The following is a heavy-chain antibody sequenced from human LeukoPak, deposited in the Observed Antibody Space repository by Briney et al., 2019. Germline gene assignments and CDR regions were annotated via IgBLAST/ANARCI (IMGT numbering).Heavy chain of an antibody. V-gene: IGHV4-59*08. Sequence: KPSETLSLTCTVSGGSISSYYWSCIRQPPGKGLEWIGYIYYSGSTNYNPSLKSRVTISVDTSKNQFSLKLSSVTAADTAVYYCARQGGCSSTSCLNNWFDPWGQGTLVTVSS. J-gene: IGHJ5*02. D-gene: IGHD2-2*01. CDR1: GGSISSYY. CDR3: ARQGGCSSTSCLNNWFDP. CDR2: IYYSGST.